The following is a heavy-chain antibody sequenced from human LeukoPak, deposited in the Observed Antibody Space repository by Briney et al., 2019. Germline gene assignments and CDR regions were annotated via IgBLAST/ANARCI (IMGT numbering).Heavy chain of an antibody. Sequence: PGGSLRLSCAASGFTFSTYSMNWVRQAPGKGLEWVSYISAGSSTVYYADSVKGRFTNSRDNAKNSLYLLMNSLRAEDTAVYYCSMVWRAPRYYMDVWGKGTTVTVSS. CDR2: ISAGSSTV. CDR3: SMVWRAPRYYMDV. CDR1: GFTFSTYS. J-gene: IGHJ6*03. V-gene: IGHV3-48*01. D-gene: IGHD3-10*01.